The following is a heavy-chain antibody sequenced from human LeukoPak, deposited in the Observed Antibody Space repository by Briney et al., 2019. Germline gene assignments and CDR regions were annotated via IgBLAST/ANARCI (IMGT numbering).Heavy chain of an antibody. D-gene: IGHD3-10*01. V-gene: IGHV3-23*01. CDR3: AKDRITMVRGVYGRAFDY. CDR2: ISGSGGST. CDR1: GFTFSSYA. Sequence: PGGSLRLSCAASGFTFSSYAMSWVRQAPGKGLEWVSAISGSGGSTYYADSVKGRFTISRDNSKNTLYLQMNSLRAEDTAVYYCAKDRITMVRGVYGRAFDYWGQGTLVTVSS. J-gene: IGHJ4*02.